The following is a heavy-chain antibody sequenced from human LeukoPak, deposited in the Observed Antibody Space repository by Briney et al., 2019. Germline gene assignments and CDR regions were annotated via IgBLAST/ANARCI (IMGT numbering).Heavy chain of an antibody. CDR2: INPSRGST. J-gene: IGHJ3*02. CDR3: TRDRGITGTIGI. V-gene: IGHV1-46*01. CDR1: GYTFTSYY. Sequence: ASVKVSCKASGYTFTSYYMHWVRQAPGQGLEWMGIINPSRGSTTYAQKFQGRVTMTRDTSTSTVYMEMSSLRSEDTAVYYCTRDRGITGTIGIWGQGTMVTASS. D-gene: IGHD1-20*01.